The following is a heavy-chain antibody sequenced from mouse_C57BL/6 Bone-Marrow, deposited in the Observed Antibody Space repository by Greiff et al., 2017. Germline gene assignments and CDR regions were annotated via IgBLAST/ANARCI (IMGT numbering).Heavy chain of an antibody. CDR3: ARLGLGSDY. CDR2: IDPSDSYT. J-gene: IGHJ2*01. V-gene: IGHV1-50*01. CDR1: GYTFTSYW. Sequence: VQLQQPGAELVKPGASVKLSCKASGYTFTSYWMQWVKQRPGQGLAWIGEIDPSDSYTNYNQKFKGKATLTVDTSSSTAYMQLSSLTSEDSAVYYCARLGLGSDYWGQGTTLTVSS. D-gene: IGHD3-3*01.